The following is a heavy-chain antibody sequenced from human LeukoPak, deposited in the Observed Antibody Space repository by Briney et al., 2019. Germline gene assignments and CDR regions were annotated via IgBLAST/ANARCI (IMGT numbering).Heavy chain of an antibody. V-gene: IGHV3-15*01. CDR1: GFTFSSAW. J-gene: IGHJ4*02. D-gene: IGHD6-19*01. CDR3: TTGVRGSGPGPHVDY. CDR2: IKSKTDGGTT. Sequence: PGGSLRLSCAASGFTFSSAWMSWVRQAPGKGLEWVGRIKSKTDGGTTDYAAPVKGRFTISRDDSKNTLYLQMNSLKTEDTAVYYCTTGVRGSGPGPHVDYWGQGTLVTVSS.